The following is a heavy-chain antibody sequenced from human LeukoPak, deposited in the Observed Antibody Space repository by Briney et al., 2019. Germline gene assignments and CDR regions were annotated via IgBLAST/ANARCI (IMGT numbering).Heavy chain of an antibody. CDR2: ISTGETDT. J-gene: IGHJ3*02. Sequence: GGSLTLSCPPSGLSVSIFWMRWVRHHPGKGMVGFSHISTGETDTVDADSVKGRFTISRDNAKNTLYLQMNSLRAEDTAVYYCVRGSFGPDIWGQGTMVTVSS. D-gene: IGHD3/OR15-3a*01. V-gene: IGHV3-74*01. CDR3: VRGSFGPDI. CDR1: GLSVSIFW.